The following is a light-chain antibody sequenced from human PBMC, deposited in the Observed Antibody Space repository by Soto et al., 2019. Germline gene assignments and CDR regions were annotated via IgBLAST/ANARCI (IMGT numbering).Light chain of an antibody. Sequence: QSALTQPASVSGSPGQSITISCTGTSSDVGGYNYVSWYQQHPGKAPKLMIDDVSNRPSGVSHRFSGSQSGNTASLTISGLQAEDEADYYCSSYTSSSTLYVFGTGTKLTVL. J-gene: IGLJ1*01. CDR2: DVS. V-gene: IGLV2-14*01. CDR3: SSYTSSSTLYV. CDR1: SSDVGGYNY.